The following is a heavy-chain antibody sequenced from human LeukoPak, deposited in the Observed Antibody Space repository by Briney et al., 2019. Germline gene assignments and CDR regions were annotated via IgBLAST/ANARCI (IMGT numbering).Heavy chain of an antibody. J-gene: IGHJ4*02. V-gene: IGHV3-48*03. CDR1: GFTFSSYD. CDR2: IIGSGSKV. D-gene: IGHD3-22*01. Sequence: AGPLTLSCAASGFTFSSYDWIWVRQPPGKGLEWVSYIIGSGSKVHYTDCLKGGFTSSIYNAKNSLYLQMNSLTAEDTAVYYCAVEVKGIDVSSGYRFDYWGEGSLVTVSS. CDR3: AVEVKGIDVSSGYRFDY.